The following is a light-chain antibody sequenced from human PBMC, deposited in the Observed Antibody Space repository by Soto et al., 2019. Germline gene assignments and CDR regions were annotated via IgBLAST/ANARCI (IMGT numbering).Light chain of an antibody. CDR3: QQCGGSPAFT. CDR1: QSVSSSY. Sequence: EIVLTQSPGTLSLSPGERATLSCRASQSVSSSYLAWYQQKPGQAPRLLISGASSRATGIPDRFSGSGSGTDFTPTISSLEPEDFAVYYCQQCGGSPAFTFGHGTKVDI. V-gene: IGKV3-20*01. CDR2: GAS. J-gene: IGKJ3*01.